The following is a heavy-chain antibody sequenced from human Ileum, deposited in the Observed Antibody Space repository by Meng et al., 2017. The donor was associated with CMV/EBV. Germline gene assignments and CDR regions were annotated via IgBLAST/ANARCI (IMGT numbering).Heavy chain of an antibody. CDR1: GGSVNSASYY. CDR2: MFYSGTT. V-gene: IGHV4-31*03. J-gene: IGHJ4*02. CDR3: AIFYRPKRAFDH. Sequence: SETLSLTCTVSGGSVNSASYYWSWIRQHPERGLEWIGYMFYSGTTYYNPSLKSRITMSVDTSQNQFSLKLTSVTAADTAGYYCAIFYRPKRAFDHWGQGTRVTGSS. D-gene: IGHD4-11*01.